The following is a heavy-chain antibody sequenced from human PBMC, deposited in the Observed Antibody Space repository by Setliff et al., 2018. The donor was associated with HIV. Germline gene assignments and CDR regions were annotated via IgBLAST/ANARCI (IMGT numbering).Heavy chain of an antibody. V-gene: IGHV4-61*09. CDR2: FYTSGTT. CDR3: ARPRPSSIAARGGFDAFDI. J-gene: IGHJ3*02. Sequence: SETLSLTCTVSGGSISSGSYYWSWIRQPAGKGLEWIGHFYTSGTTHYNPSLKGRVTISVDTSKNQFSLKLSSVTAADTAVYYCARPRPSSIAARGGFDAFDIWGQGTMVTVSS. CDR1: GGSISSGSYY. D-gene: IGHD6-6*01.